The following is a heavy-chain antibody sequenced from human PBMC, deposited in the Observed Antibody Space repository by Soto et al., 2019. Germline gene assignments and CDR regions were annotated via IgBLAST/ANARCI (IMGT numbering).Heavy chain of an antibody. Sequence: LFLTCTVSGASLRSTEYYWSLIRQSPVKGLEWIGYVYDTGSTYYNPSLMSRLNISVDTSKNQFSLKLTSVTAAETAVYYCAKAAAVAGLDWFDPWGQGTLVTVS. V-gene: IGHV4-30-4*01. CDR1: GASLRSTEYY. D-gene: IGHD6-19*01. CDR2: VYDTGST. J-gene: IGHJ5*02. CDR3: AKAAAVAGLDWFDP.